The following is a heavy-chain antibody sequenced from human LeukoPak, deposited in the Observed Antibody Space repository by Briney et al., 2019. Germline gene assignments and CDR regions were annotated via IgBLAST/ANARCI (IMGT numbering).Heavy chain of an antibody. CDR3: AKDDCSGGSCYGDEYFQH. CDR1: GFTFSSYG. V-gene: IGHV3-30*18. CDR2: ISYDGSNK. J-gene: IGHJ1*01. Sequence: GGSLRLSCAASGFTFSSYGIHWVRQAPGKGLEWVAVISYDGSNKYYADSVKGRFTISRDNSKNTLYLQMNGLRAEDTAVYYCAKDDCSGGSCYGDEYFQHWGQGTLVTVSS. D-gene: IGHD2-15*01.